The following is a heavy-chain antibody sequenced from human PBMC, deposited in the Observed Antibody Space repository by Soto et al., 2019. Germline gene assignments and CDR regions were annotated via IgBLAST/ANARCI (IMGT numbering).Heavy chain of an antibody. J-gene: IGHJ3*02. CDR1: GGTFSSYA. CDR2: IIPIFGTA. D-gene: IGHD2-15*01. Sequence: QVQLVQSGAEVKKPGSSVKVSCKASGGTFSSYAISWVRQAPGQGLEWMGGIIPIFGTANYAQKFQGRVTNTADESTSTAYMELGSLRSEDMAVYYCATGLVVAAVDAFDIWGQGTMVTVSS. V-gene: IGHV1-69*01. CDR3: ATGLVVAAVDAFDI.